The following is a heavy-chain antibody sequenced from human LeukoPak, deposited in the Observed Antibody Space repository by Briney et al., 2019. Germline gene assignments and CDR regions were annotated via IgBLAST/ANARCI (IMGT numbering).Heavy chain of an antibody. CDR2: IKSRTDGGTT. J-gene: IGHJ4*02. CDR1: GFTFSNAW. Sequence: GGSLRLSCAASGFTFSNAWMRWVRQAPGKGLEWVGRIKSRTDGGTTDYAAPVKGRFIISRDDSKNTLYLQMNSLKTEDTAVYYWRIGLSLPPTTRWELQDYWGQGTLVTVSS. CDR3: RIGLSLPPTTRWELQDY. V-gene: IGHV3-15*01. D-gene: IGHD1-26*01.